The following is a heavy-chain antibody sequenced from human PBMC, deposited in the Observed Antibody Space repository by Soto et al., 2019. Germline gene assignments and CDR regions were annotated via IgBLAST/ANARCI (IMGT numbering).Heavy chain of an antibody. J-gene: IGHJ4*02. CDR2: FNPDSGDT. CDR3: AREASAVIPLDY. D-gene: IGHD6-19*01. Sequence: QVQLVHSEAEVKKPGASVKVSCKASGYTFTAYSMHWVRQAPGQGLEWVGCFNPDSGDTIYAQKFQGRVTLTRDTSIGTAYMELYTLRSDDTAVYYCAREASAVIPLDYWGQGTLVTVSS. V-gene: IGHV1-2*02. CDR1: GYTFTAYS.